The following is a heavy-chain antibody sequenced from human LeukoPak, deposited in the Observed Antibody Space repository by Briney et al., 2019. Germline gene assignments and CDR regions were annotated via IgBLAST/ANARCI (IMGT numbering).Heavy chain of an antibody. CDR2: IYHSGST. CDR1: GGSISSSSYY. D-gene: IGHD4-11*01. Sequence: SETLSLTCTVSGGSISSSSYYWSWIRQHPGKGVEWIGYIYHSGSTYYNPSLKSRVTISVDTSKNQFSLKLSSVTAADTAVYYCARGRMTTVTLYYYYYYYMDVWGKGTTVTVSS. CDR3: ARGRMTTVTLYYYYYYYMDV. J-gene: IGHJ6*03. V-gene: IGHV4-31*03.